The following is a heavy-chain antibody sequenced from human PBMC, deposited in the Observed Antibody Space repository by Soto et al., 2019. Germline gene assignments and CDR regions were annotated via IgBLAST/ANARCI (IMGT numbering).Heavy chain of an antibody. CDR3: ARELSRIAVAGPFDY. Sequence: PGGSLRLSCAASGFTFSSYGMHWVRQAPGKGLEWVAVIWYDGSNKYYADSVKGRFTISRDNSKNTLYLQMNSLRAEDTAVYYCARELSRIAVAGPFDYWGQGTLVTVSS. D-gene: IGHD6-19*01. CDR2: IWYDGSNK. CDR1: GFTFSSYG. J-gene: IGHJ4*02. V-gene: IGHV3-33*01.